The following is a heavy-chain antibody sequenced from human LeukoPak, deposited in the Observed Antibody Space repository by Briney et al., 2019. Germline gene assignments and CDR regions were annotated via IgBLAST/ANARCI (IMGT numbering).Heavy chain of an antibody. CDR3: AKDSQSVGATTVTWFDP. Sequence: GGSLRPPCAASGFTFSSYTMSWVRQAPGKGLEWVSAISGSGGSTHYADSVKGRFTISRDNSKNTLFLQMNSLRAEETAVYYCAKDSQSVGATTVTWFDPWGQGTLVTVSS. J-gene: IGHJ5*02. CDR1: GFTFSSYT. CDR2: ISGSGGST. V-gene: IGHV3-23*01. D-gene: IGHD1-26*01.